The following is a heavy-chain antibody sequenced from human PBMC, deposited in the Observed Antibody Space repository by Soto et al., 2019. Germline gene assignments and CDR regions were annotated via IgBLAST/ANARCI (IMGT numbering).Heavy chain of an antibody. CDR2: FNPKDGGT. J-gene: IGHJ5*02. D-gene: IGHD2-2*01. CDR1: GYTFTGYY. Sequence: ASVKVSCKASGYTFTGYYMHWVRQAPGQGLEWMGGFNPKDGGTIYAQKFQGRVTMTKDTSTDTAYMELSSLRSEDTAVYYCAKEKISTSCCNWFDPWGQGTLVTVSS. CDR3: AKEKISTSCCNWFDP. V-gene: IGHV1-24*01.